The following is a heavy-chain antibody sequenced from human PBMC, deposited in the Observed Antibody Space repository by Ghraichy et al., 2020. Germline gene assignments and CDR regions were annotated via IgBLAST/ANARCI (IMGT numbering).Heavy chain of an antibody. Sequence: GGSLRLSCPTSRFTFTIHAMSWVRQAPGKGLEWVSTVTSADATYYADSVQGRFTISRDNSKNTIYLQMNSLGAEDTAVYYCAEGGITPFRPLFDYWDQGALVTVSS. CDR3: AEGGITPFRPLFDY. CDR2: VTSADAT. J-gene: IGHJ4*02. D-gene: IGHD1-14*01. CDR1: RFTFTIHA. V-gene: IGHV3-23*01.